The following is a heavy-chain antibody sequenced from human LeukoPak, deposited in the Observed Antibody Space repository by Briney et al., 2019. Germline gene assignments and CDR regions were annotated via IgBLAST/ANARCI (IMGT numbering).Heavy chain of an antibody. CDR2: ISSSSSYI. Sequence: GGSLRLYCAAYRFTFSCYSMNRLPQAQGKGLVWFSYISSSSSYISYAVSVKGSLTIYRDNAKNSLYLQMNSLRAEHTAVYYRARDSYSSSWFMHHESHYYGMDVWGQGTTVTVSS. CDR1: RFTFSCYS. CDR3: ARDSYSSSWFMHHESHYYGMDV. D-gene: IGHD6-13*01. J-gene: IGHJ6*02. V-gene: IGHV3-21*01.